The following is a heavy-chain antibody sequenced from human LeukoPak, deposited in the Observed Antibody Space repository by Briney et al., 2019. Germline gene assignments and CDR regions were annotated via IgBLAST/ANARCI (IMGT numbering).Heavy chain of an antibody. J-gene: IGHJ4*02. V-gene: IGHV3-7*05. D-gene: IGHD6-19*01. CDR3: ATGIYSSGY. CDR1: GFTFNSHW. Sequence: GGSLRLSCAASGFTFNSHWMSCVRQAPGIGLEWVASIKQDGSEKNYVDPVTGRFTISRDNAKDSPYLQMNNLRADDTAVYYCATGIYSSGYWGQGTLVTVSS. CDR2: IKQDGSEK.